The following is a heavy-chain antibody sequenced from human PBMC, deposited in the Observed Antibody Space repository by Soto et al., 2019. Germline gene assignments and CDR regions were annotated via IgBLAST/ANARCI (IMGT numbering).Heavy chain of an antibody. CDR2: IWYDGSNK. CDR3: ARVRYDIVGVTTPLDY. V-gene: IGHV3-33*01. Sequence: GGSLRLSCAASGFTFSSYGMHWVRQAPGKGLEWVAVIWYDGSNKYYADSVKGRFTISRDNSKNTLYLQMNSLRAADTAVYYCARVRYDIVGVTTPLDYWGQGTLVTAPQ. D-gene: IGHD1-26*01. CDR1: GFTFSSYG. J-gene: IGHJ4*02.